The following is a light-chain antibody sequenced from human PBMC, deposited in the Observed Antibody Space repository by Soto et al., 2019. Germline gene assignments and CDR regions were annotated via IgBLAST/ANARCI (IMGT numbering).Light chain of an antibody. J-gene: IGKJ2*03. Sequence: EIVMTQSPATLSVSPGERATLSCRASQSVSSNLAWYQQKPGQAPRLLIYGASTRATGIPARFSGSRSGTEFPLTISCLQSEYFAVYYCQHYNNWPVSFGQGTKLEIK. CDR3: QHYNNWPVS. CDR1: QSVSSN. V-gene: IGKV3-15*01. CDR2: GAS.